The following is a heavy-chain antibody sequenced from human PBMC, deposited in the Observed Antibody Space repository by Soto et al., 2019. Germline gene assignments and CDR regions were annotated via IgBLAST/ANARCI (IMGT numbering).Heavy chain of an antibody. CDR1: GFSLSNARMG. D-gene: IGHD6-13*01. CDR2: IFSNDEK. V-gene: IGHV2-26*01. CDR3: ARSRSWYGALDY. Sequence: QVTLKESGPVLVKPTETLTLTCTVSGFSLSNARMGVSWIRQPPGKALEWLAHIFSNDEKSYSTSLKSRLTISKDTSKSQVVLTMTNMDPVDTATYYCARSRSWYGALDYWGQGTLVTVSS. J-gene: IGHJ4*02.